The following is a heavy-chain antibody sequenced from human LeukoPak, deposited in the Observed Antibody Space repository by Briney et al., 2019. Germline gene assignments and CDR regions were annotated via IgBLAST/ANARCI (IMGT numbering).Heavy chain of an antibody. Sequence: GGSLRLSCAASGFRFSNYNMNWVRQAPGQRLEWVSSIGSSGSNYIYYADSVKGRFTISRDNAKNLMFLQMNSLRADDTAVYYCARAIAVAGEDDYWGQGTLVTVSS. CDR2: IGSSGSNYI. J-gene: IGHJ4*02. V-gene: IGHV3-21*01. D-gene: IGHD6-19*01. CDR3: ARAIAVAGEDDY. CDR1: GFRFSNYN.